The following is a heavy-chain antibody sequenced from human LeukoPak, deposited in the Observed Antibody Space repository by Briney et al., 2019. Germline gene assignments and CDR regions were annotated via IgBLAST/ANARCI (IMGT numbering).Heavy chain of an antibody. J-gene: IGHJ5*02. V-gene: IGHV4-4*07. CDR3: ARGMAEAYDYNWFDP. CDR2: IYASGTT. CDR1: GGSVSNYY. D-gene: IGHD5-12*01. Sequence: SSETLSLTCTVSGGSVSNYYWSWVRQPAGKGLEWIGRIYASGTTRYNPSLQSRVTMSVDMSKNQFSLTLTSVTAADTAVYFCARGMAEAYDYNWFDPWGQGILVTVSS.